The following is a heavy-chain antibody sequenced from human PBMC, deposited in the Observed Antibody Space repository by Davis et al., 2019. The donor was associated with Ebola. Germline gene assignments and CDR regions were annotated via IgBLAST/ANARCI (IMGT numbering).Heavy chain of an antibody. D-gene: IGHD3-22*01. CDR2: IWYDGSKK. Sequence: GESLKISCVASGFTFSSYGMHWVRQAPGKGLEWVAVIWYDGSKKYYVDSVKGRFTISRDNSKNTLYLEMKSLRAEDTAVYYCAKGTGSYYDSSGYYNYYYYGMDVWGQGTTVTVSS. J-gene: IGHJ6*02. CDR1: GFTFSSYG. CDR3: AKGTGSYYDSSGYYNYYYYGMDV. V-gene: IGHV3-33*06.